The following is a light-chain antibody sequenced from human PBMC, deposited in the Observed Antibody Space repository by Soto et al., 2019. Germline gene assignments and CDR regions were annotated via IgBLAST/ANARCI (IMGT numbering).Light chain of an antibody. Sequence: DIQMTQSPSTLSASVGDRVTITCRASQSISVWLAWYQQKAGKAPNLLIYKASRLESGVPSRFSGSGSGTEFTLSISSLQPADFATYYCQQYNSYPLTFGGGTKVDIK. J-gene: IGKJ4*01. CDR3: QQYNSYPLT. CDR2: KAS. CDR1: QSISVW. V-gene: IGKV1-5*03.